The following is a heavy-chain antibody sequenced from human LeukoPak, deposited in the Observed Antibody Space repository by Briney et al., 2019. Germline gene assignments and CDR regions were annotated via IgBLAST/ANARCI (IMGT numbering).Heavy chain of an antibody. CDR1: GGIFSNYG. CDR2: IIPIFGTA. V-gene: IGHV1-69*13. CDR3: ASNTMTTYFDY. Sequence: SVKVSCKASGGIFSNYGIGWVRQAPGQGLEWMGYIIPIFGTANYAQKFQGRVTITADESTSTAYMERSSLRAEDTAVYYCASNTMTTYFDYWGQGTLVTVSS. J-gene: IGHJ4*02. D-gene: IGHD1-1*01.